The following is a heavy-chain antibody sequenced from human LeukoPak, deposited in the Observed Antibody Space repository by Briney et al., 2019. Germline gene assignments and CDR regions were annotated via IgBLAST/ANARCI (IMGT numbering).Heavy chain of an antibody. D-gene: IGHD1/OR15-1a*01. CDR2: ISSSSSYI. CDR3: ARDRSGTRPSRFDY. J-gene: IGHJ4*02. V-gene: IGHV3-21*01. CDR1: ESTFGTYT. Sequence: GGSLRLSCAASESTFGTYTMNWVRQAPGKGLEWVSSISSSSSYIYYADSVKGRFTISRDNAKNSLYLQMNSLRAEDTAVYYCARDRSGTRPSRFDYWGQGTLVTVSS.